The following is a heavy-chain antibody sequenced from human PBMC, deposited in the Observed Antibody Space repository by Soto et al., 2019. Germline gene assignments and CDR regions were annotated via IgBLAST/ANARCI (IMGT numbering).Heavy chain of an antibody. CDR2: ISNDGSNK. J-gene: IGHJ6*02. V-gene: IGHV3-30*18. Sequence: LRLSCAASGFTLNNYGMNWVRQAPGKGLEWVAIISNDGSNKYYIESVRGRFTISRDNSKNMLFLQMNSLRVEDTAVYFCTKDGRFDSDGSLYYYYYGMDVWGQGTTVTVSS. CDR1: GFTLNNYG. CDR3: TKDGRFDSDGSLYYYYYGMDV. D-gene: IGHD2-15*01.